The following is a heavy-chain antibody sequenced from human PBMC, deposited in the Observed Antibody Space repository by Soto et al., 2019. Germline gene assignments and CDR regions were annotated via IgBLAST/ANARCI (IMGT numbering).Heavy chain of an antibody. Sequence: GGSLRLSCAASGFTFSGSAMHWVRQASGKGLEWVGRIRSKANSYATAYAASVKGRFTISRDDSKNTAYLQMNSLKTEDTAVYYCTRAEWELLQHDYWGQGTLVTVSS. V-gene: IGHV3-73*01. CDR3: TRAEWELLQHDY. D-gene: IGHD1-26*01. J-gene: IGHJ4*02. CDR2: IRSKANSYAT. CDR1: GFTFSGSA.